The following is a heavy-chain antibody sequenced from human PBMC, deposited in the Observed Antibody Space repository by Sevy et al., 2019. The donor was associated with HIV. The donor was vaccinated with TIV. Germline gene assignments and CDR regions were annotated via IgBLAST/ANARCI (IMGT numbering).Heavy chain of an antibody. Sequence: SETLSLTCSVSDDSISSSNCFWGWIRQPPGKGLEWIGSIYYTATTYYNPSLKSRFTLSVDTSKKQFSLKLSSVTAADTAVYYCARHGSWSFYFDYWGQGILVTVSS. CDR2: IYYTATT. CDR3: ARHGSWSFYFDY. J-gene: IGHJ4*02. V-gene: IGHV4-39*01. CDR1: DDSISSSNCF. D-gene: IGHD6-13*01.